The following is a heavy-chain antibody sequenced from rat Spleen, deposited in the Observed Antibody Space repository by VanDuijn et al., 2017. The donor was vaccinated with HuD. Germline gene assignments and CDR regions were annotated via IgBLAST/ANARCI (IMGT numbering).Heavy chain of an antibody. D-gene: IGHD1-5*01. Sequence: EVQLVESGGGLVQPGRSLKLSCAASGFTFTDFYMAWVRQAPTKGLEWVATISYDGNSIYYRDSVKGRFTISRDNAQSTLYLQMDSLRSEDTATYYCARLRYNPFDYWGQGVMVTVSS. J-gene: IGHJ2*01. CDR3: ARLRYNPFDY. CDR1: GFTFTDFY. V-gene: IGHV5-29*01. CDR2: ISYDGNSI.